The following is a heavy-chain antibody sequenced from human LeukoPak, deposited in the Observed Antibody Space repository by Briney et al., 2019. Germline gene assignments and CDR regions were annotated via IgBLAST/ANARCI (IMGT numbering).Heavy chain of an antibody. D-gene: IGHD2-2*01. CDR1: GGTFSSYA. V-gene: IGHV1-69*13. CDR2: IIPIFGTA. CDR3: ASRKSKRPIGYCSSTSCYVLDY. J-gene: IGHJ4*02. Sequence: ASVKVSCKASGGTFSSYAISWVRQAPGQGLEWMGGIIPIFGTANYAQKFQGRVTITVDESTSTAYMELSSLRSEDTAVYYCASRKSKRPIGYCSSTSCYVLDYWGQGTLVTVSS.